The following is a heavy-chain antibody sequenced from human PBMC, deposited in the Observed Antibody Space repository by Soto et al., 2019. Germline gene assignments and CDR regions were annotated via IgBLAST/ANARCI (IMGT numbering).Heavy chain of an antibody. CDR1: GGTFSSYA. J-gene: IGHJ6*02. CDR3: ASKIAARGYYYYGMDV. CDR2: IIPIFGTA. Sequence: QVQLVQSGAEVKKPGSSVKVSCKASGGTFSSYAISWVRQAPGQGLEWMGGIIPIFGTANYAQKFQGRVTITADESTSTPYMELSSLRSEDTAVYYCASKIAARGYYYYGMDVWGQGTTVTVSS. V-gene: IGHV1-69*01. D-gene: IGHD6-6*01.